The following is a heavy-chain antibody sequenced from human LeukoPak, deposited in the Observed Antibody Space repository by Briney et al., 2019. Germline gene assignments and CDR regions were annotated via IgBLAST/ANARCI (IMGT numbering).Heavy chain of an antibody. CDR2: INAGNGNT. CDR1: GGTFSSYA. V-gene: IGHV1-3*01. CDR3: ARGWSSGYSNLPDY. D-gene: IGHD3-22*01. J-gene: IGHJ4*02. Sequence: ASVKVSCKASGGTFSSYAISWVRQAPGQGLEWMGWINAGNGNTKYSQKFQGRVTITRDTSASTAYMELSSLRSEDTAVYYCARGWSSGYSNLPDYWGQGTLVTVSS.